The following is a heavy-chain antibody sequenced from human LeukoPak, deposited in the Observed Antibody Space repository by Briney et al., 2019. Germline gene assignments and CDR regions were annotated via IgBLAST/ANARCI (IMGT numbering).Heavy chain of an antibody. D-gene: IGHD2-15*01. CDR2: IYYTGST. J-gene: IGHJ4*02. Sequence: PSETLSLTCSVSGGSIASSGYYWGWIRQPPGKGLEWIGSIYYTGSTYYNPSLKSRVTISVDTSKNQFSLKLSSVTAADTAVYYCASNYCSAGSCYLSLDWAQGTLVTVSS. CDR1: GGSIASSGYY. V-gene: IGHV4-39*01. CDR3: ASNYCSAGSCYLSLD.